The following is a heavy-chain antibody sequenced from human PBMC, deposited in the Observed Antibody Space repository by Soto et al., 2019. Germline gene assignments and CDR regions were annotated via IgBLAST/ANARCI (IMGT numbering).Heavy chain of an antibody. D-gene: IGHD3-9*01. J-gene: IGHJ5*02. V-gene: IGHV3-23*01. Sequence: EVQLLESGGVLAQPGGSLSLSCAASGFTFSGYGMSWVRQAPGKGLEWVSTVSGDTFNTYYADSVKGRFTTSRDNSKKTLFRKRSTLRFEKTAVYYCAKKGQNDWRNGFTTWGREPW. CDR3: AKKGQNDWRNGFTT. CDR1: GFTFSGYG. CDR2: VSGDTFNT.